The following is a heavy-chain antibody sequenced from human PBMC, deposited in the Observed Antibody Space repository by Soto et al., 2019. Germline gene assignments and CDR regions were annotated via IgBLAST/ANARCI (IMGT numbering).Heavy chain of an antibody. CDR2: IKEDGIDK. Sequence: EVQLVESGGDLVQPGGSLRLSCAASGFTFNRHWMTWVRQAPGKGLEWVANIKEDGIDKYYVDSVRGRFTISRDNAKNSLYLQMDSLRAEDTAVYYCARRLGNCPSSFCRGLDYWGQGTLVTVSS. CDR1: GFTFNRHW. V-gene: IGHV3-7*05. D-gene: IGHD2-2*01. CDR3: ARRLGNCPSSFCRGLDY. J-gene: IGHJ4*02.